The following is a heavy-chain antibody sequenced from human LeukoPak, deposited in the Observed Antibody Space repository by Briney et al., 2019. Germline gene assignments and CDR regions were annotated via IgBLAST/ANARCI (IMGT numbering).Heavy chain of an antibody. CDR2: FHDGGST. D-gene: IGHD3-22*01. Sequence: SETLSLTCTVSGGSISSGSYYWSWIRQPAGKGLEWIGFFHDGGSTVYNPSFKSRVTISVDTSKNQVYLKLTSVTAADTAVYFCAKFYFDSSGYYDVFDIWGQGTMVTVSS. J-gene: IGHJ3*02. CDR3: AKFYFDSSGYYDVFDI. CDR1: GGSISSGSYY. V-gene: IGHV4-61*10.